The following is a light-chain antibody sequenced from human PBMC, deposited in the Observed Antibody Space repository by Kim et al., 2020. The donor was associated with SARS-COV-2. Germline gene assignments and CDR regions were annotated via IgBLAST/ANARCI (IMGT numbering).Light chain of an antibody. Sequence: DIVLTQSPGTLSLSPGERATLSCRASQSVRSNYLAWYQQRAGQAPRLLIYGASSRATGMPDRFSGSGSGTDFTLTISRLEPEDYAVYYCQQYATSPWTFGQGTKVDIK. CDR1: QSVRSNY. J-gene: IGKJ1*01. CDR3: QQYATSPWT. V-gene: IGKV3-20*01. CDR2: GAS.